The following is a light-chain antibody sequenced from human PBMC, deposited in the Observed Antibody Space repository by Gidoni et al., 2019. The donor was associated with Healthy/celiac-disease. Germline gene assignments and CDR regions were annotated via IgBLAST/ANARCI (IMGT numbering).Light chain of an antibody. Sequence: IVLTQSPDSLAVSLGEMATINCKSSQSVLSSSNDKNYLAWYQQKPGQPPKLLMYWASTRESGVPDRFSGSGSGTDFTRTISSMQDEDVAVYYCQQYHSTPITFGQGTRLEIK. CDR3: QQYHSTPIT. V-gene: IGKV4-1*01. CDR1: QSVLSSSNDKNY. CDR2: WAS. J-gene: IGKJ5*01.